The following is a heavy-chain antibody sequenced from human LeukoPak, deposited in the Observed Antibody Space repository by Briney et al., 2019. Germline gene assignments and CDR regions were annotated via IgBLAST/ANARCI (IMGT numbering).Heavy chain of an antibody. CDR2: IYYSGST. J-gene: IGHJ2*01. Sequence: SETLSLTCTVSGGSISSYYWGWIRQPPGKGLEWIGSIYYSGSTYYNPSLKSRVTISVDTSKNQFSLKLSSVTAADTAVYYCARGPEMGGGYFDLWGRGTLVTVSS. CDR3: ARGPEMGGGYFDL. D-gene: IGHD5-24*01. V-gene: IGHV4-39*07. CDR1: GGSISSYY.